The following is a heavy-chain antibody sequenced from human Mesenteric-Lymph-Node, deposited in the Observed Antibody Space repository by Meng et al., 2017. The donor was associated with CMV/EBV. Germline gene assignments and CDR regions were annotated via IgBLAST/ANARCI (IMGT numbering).Heavy chain of an antibody. CDR3: ARATPGYSYGPLDY. CDR1: GGSISSGSYY. V-gene: IGHV4-39*07. D-gene: IGHD5-18*01. CDR2: IYYSGST. J-gene: IGHJ4*02. Sequence: SETLSLTCTVSGGSISSGSYYWGWIRQPPGKGLEWIGSIYYSGSTYYNPSLKSRVTISVDTSKNQFSLKLSSVTAADTAVYYCARATPGYSYGPLDYWGQGTLVTVSS.